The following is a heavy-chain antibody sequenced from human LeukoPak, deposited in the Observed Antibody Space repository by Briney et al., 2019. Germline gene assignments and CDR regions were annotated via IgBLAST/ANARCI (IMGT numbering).Heavy chain of an antibody. V-gene: IGHV4-59*01. CDR1: DFSFITYA. Sequence: GSLRLSCAGSDFSFITYAMSWIRQPPGKGLEWIGYIYYSGSTNYNPSLKSRVTISVDTSKNQFSLKLSSVTAADTAVYYCARAPYSSSWYDYWGQGTLVTVSS. D-gene: IGHD6-13*01. CDR3: ARAPYSSSWYDY. CDR2: IYYSGST. J-gene: IGHJ4*02.